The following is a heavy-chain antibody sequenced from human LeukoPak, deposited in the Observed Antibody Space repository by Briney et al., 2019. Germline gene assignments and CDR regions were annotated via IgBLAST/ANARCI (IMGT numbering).Heavy chain of an antibody. CDR1: GYTFTGYY. CDR3: ARDLPARDDAFDI. V-gene: IGHV1-2*02. J-gene: IGHJ3*02. CDR2: INPNSGGT. Sequence: ASVKVSRKASGYTFTGYYMHWVRQAPGQGLEWMGWINPNSGGTNYAQKFQGRVTMTRDTSISTAYMELSRLRSEDTAVYYCARDLPARDDAFDIWGQGTMVTVSS.